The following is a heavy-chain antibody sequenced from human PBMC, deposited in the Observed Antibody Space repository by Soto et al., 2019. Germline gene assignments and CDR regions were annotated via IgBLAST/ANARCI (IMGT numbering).Heavy chain of an antibody. J-gene: IGHJ6*02. CDR1: GYTFTSYG. CDR2: ISAYNGNT. V-gene: IGHV1-18*01. Sequence: ASVKVSCKASGYTFTSYGISWVRQAPGQGLEWMGWISAYNGNTNYAQKLQGRVTMTTDTSTSTAYMELRSLRSDDTAVYYCASGRIVVVPAAIRDDYYYGMDVWGQGTTVTVSS. D-gene: IGHD2-2*02. CDR3: ASGRIVVVPAAIRDDYYYGMDV.